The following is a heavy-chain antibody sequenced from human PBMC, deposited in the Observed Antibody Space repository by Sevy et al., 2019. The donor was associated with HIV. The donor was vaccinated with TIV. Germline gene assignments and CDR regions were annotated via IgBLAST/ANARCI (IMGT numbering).Heavy chain of an antibody. V-gene: IGHV3-30*18. CDR2: ISYDGSNK. D-gene: IGHD6-13*01. J-gene: IGHJ6*02. Sequence: GGSLRLSCAASGFTFSSYGMHWVRQAPGKGLEWVAVISYDGSNKYYADSVKGRFTISRDNSKNTLYLQMNSLRAEDTAGYYCAKEDSSSWRVIYYYYGMDVWGQGTTVTVSS. CDR1: GFTFSSYG. CDR3: AKEDSSSWRVIYYYYGMDV.